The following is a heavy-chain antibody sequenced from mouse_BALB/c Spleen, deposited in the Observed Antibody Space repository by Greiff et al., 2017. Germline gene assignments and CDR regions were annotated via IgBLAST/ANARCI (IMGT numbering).Heavy chain of an antibody. CDR3: ARFHDPYYYAMDD. CDR1: GYTFTSYW. CDR2: INPSTGYT. J-gene: IGHJ4*01. V-gene: IGHV1-7*01. Sequence: VQLQQSGAELAKPGASVKMSCKASGYTFTSYWMHWVKQRPGQGLEWIGYINPSTGYTEYNQKFKDKATLTADKSSSTAYMQLSSLTSEDSAVYYCARFHDPYYYAMDDWGQGTSVTVSS.